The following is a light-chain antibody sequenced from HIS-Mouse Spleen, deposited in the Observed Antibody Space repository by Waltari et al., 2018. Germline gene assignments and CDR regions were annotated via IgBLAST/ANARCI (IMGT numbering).Light chain of an antibody. V-gene: IGLV2-23*01. Sequence: QSALTQPASVSGSPGQSITISCTGTSSDVGSYNLVSWYQQHPGKAPKLMIYEGSKRPPGVSNRFSGSKSGNTASLTISGLQAEDEADYYCCSYAGSSTPWVFGGGTKLTVL. CDR3: CSYAGSSTPWV. CDR2: EGS. CDR1: SSDVGSYNL. J-gene: IGLJ3*02.